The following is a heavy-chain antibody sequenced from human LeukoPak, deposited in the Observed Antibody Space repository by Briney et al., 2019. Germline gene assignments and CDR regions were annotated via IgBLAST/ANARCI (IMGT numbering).Heavy chain of an antibody. D-gene: IGHD6-19*01. J-gene: IGHJ4*02. V-gene: IGHV5-10-1*01. CDR3: ARHYSSGSDFDY. CDR1: GYRFTRYW. Sequence: GESLKISRKGSGYRFTRYWISRVRQMPGKGLEWLGMIDPGDPYTNYSPSCQGHVTISATKSISTAYLQWSSLKASDTAMYYCARHYSSGSDFDYWGQGTLVTVSS. CDR2: IDPGDPYT.